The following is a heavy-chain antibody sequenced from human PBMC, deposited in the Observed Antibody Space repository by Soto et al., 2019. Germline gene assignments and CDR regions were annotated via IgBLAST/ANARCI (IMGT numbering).Heavy chain of an antibody. CDR3: ARGGTPVDY. D-gene: IGHD2-15*01. CDR1: AYTFTNFG. J-gene: IGHJ4*02. CDR2: ISAYNGNT. V-gene: IGHV1-18*01. Sequence: QVQLVQSGAEVKKPGASVEVSCKASAYTFTNFGITWVRQAPGQGLEWMGWISAYNGNTNYAQKFQGRVTMTTDTSTXXAXXXXRXLRFDDTAXYYWARGGTPVDYWGQGTLVTVSS.